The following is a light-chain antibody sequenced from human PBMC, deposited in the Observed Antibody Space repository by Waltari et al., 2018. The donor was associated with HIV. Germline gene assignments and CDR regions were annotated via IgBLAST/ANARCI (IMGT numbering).Light chain of an antibody. CDR3: SSYTSSITYV. J-gene: IGLJ1*01. V-gene: IGLV2-14*03. CDR2: DVS. Sequence: QSALTQPASVSGSPGQSSTISCTGTSNALGRSHHVSWHQQHPGEAPKLSIHDVSDRPSGISNRFSGSKSGNTASLTISGLQTEDEADYYCSSYTSSITYVFGSGTRVTVL. CDR1: SNALGRSHH.